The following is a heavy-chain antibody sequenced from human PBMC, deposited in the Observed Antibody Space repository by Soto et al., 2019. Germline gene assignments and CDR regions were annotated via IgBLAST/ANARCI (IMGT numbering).Heavy chain of an antibody. CDR3: ARTENYDILTGFFDY. J-gene: IGHJ4*02. D-gene: IGHD3-9*01. V-gene: IGHV1-18*01. Sequence: ASVKVSCKASGYTFTSYGISWVRQAPGQGLEWMGWISAYNGNTNYAQKLQGRVTMTTDTSTSTAYMELRSLRSDDTAVYYCARTENYDILTGFFDYWGQGTLVTGSS. CDR1: GYTFTSYG. CDR2: ISAYNGNT.